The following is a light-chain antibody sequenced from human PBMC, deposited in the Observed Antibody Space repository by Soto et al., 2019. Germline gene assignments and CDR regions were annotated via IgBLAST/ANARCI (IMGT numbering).Light chain of an antibody. CDR3: QQYNNWFGT. CDR2: GAS. Sequence: EIVMTQSPATLSVSPGERATLSCRASQSVSSNLVWYQQKPGQAPRLLIYGASTRATGIPARFSGSGSGTEFTLTISSLQSEDFAVYYCQQYNNWFGTFGQGTKLEIK. V-gene: IGKV3-15*01. J-gene: IGKJ2*02. CDR1: QSVSSN.